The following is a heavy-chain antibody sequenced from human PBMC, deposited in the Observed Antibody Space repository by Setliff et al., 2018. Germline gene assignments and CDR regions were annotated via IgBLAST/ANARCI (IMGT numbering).Heavy chain of an antibody. CDR1: GYSFTNYW. J-gene: IGHJ4*02. D-gene: IGHD2-8*01. CDR3: ARHLRVGMVAPFEH. CDR2: YSPGDSYTDSGT. V-gene: IGHV5-51*01. Sequence: PGESLKISCKASGYSFTNYWIAWVRQMPGKGLKWVAMYSPGDSYTDSGTRYSPSFQGQVTVSVDKSSKTAYLHLSSLKASDTAIYYCARHLRVGMVAPFEHGGQGTQVTVS.